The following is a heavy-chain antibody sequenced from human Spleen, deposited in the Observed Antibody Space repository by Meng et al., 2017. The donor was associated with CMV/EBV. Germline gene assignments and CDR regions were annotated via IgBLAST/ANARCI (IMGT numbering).Heavy chain of an antibody. CDR1: GFTFSSYD. D-gene: IGHD4-11*01. Sequence: GESLKISCAASGFTFSSYDMHWARQATGKGLEWVSAIGTAGDTYYPGSVKGRFTISRENAKNSLYLQMNSLRAGDTAVYYCARMTTNYYGMDVWGQGTTVTVSS. V-gene: IGHV3-13*01. CDR2: IGTAGDT. CDR3: ARMTTNYYGMDV. J-gene: IGHJ6*02.